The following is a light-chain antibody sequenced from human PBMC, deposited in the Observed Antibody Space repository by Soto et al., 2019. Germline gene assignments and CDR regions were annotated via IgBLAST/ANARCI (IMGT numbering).Light chain of an antibody. V-gene: IGLV2-14*03. J-gene: IGLJ2*01. CDR1: SSDVGTYNY. Sequence: QSALTQPASVSGSPGQSITISCTGTSSDVGTYNYVSWYQQHPGKAPKLMIFDVSSRPSGVSNRFSGSKSGNTASLTISGLQAEDEDDYYCRSYTTSSTVVFGGGTKLTVL. CDR2: DVS. CDR3: RSYTTSSTVV.